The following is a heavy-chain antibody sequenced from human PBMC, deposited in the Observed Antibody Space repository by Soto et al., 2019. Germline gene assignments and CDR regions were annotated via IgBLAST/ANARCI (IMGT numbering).Heavy chain of an antibody. Sequence: EVQLVESGGGLVQPGRSLRLSCAASGFTFDDYAMHWVRQAPGKGLEWVSDISWNSGSIGYADSVKGRFTISRDNAKISLYLHMNSMRSEDTALYSCARDKRALVVTDAFDTWGQRTMVTV. CDR2: ISWNSGSI. CDR1: GFTFDDYA. D-gene: IGHD2-21*02. V-gene: IGHV3-9*01. CDR3: ARDKRALVVTDAFDT. J-gene: IGHJ3*02.